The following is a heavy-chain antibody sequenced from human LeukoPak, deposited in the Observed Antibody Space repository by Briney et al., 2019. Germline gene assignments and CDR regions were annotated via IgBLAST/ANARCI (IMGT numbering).Heavy chain of an antibody. V-gene: IGHV3-43*02. Sequence: PGGALRLSCAASGVTFDDYAMHWVRQALGKGLGCVSLISGDGGSTYYAESVKGRFTISRDNIKSSLYLQMNSLRTEDTALYYCAKSGGGFWSGYYLYYFDYWGQGTVVTVSS. J-gene: IGHJ4*02. CDR1: GVTFDDYA. CDR2: ISGDGGST. D-gene: IGHD3-3*01. CDR3: AKSGGGFWSGYYLYYFDY.